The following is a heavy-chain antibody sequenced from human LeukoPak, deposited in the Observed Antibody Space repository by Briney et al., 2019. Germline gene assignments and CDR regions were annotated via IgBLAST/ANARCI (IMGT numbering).Heavy chain of an antibody. CDR1: GFTFSSYG. CDR3: AKRGVDSSSWYWVAYYYYYYMDV. J-gene: IGHJ6*03. D-gene: IGHD6-13*01. V-gene: IGHV3-30*02. CDR2: IRYDGSNK. Sequence: GGSLRLSCAASGFTFSSYGMHWVRQAPGKGLEWVAFIRYDGSNKYYADSVKGRFTISRDNSKNTLYLQMNSLRAEDTAVYYCAKRGVDSSSWYWVAYYYYYYMDVWGKGTTVTVSS.